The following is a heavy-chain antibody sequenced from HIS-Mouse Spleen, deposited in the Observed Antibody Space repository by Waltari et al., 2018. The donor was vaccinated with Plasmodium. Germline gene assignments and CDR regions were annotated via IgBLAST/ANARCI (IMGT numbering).Heavy chain of an antibody. CDR2: ISSSSSYI. V-gene: IGHV3-21*01. CDR3: AREDILTGYYNDYWYFDL. CDR1: GFTFSGYS. J-gene: IGHJ2*01. D-gene: IGHD3-9*01. Sequence: EVQLVESGGGLVKPGGSLRLSCAASGFTFSGYSMNWVRQAPGKGLEWVSSISSSSSYIYYADSVKGRFTISRDNAKNSLYLQMNSLRAEDTAVYYCAREDILTGYYNDYWYFDLWGRGTLVTVSS.